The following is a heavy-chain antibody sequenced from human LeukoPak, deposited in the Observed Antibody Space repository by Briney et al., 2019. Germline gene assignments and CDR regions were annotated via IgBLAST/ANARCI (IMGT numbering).Heavy chain of an antibody. CDR3: ARDPTIPRY. Sequence: QPGGSLRLSCAASGFTFSNYWMHWVRQAPGKGLVWVSRINTDGSTTEYADSVKGRFTNSRDNARNTLYLQLNSLSVDDTAMYYCARDPTIPRYWGQGTLVTVSP. J-gene: IGHJ4*02. V-gene: IGHV3-74*01. CDR2: INTDGSTT. CDR1: GFTFSNYW. D-gene: IGHD3-10*01.